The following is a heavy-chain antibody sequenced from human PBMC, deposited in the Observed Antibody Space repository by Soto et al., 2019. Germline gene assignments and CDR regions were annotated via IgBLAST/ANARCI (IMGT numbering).Heavy chain of an antibody. CDR3: ARGKNRRDGCNVDY. J-gene: IGHJ4*02. CDR1: GGSIISDY. V-gene: IGHV4-59*08. D-gene: IGHD2-2*01. Sequence: SETLCLTCAVSGGSIISDYWSWVRQPPGKGLEWIGDIYYSGSSNYNPSLKSRVTISVDTSKNQFSLKLSSVTAADTAVYYCARGKNRRDGCNVDYWGQGTLVTVS. CDR2: IYYSGSS.